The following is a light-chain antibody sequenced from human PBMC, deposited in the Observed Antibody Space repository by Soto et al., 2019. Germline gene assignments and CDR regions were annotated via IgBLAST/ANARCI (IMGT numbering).Light chain of an antibody. CDR1: SSDVGGYNY. CDR3: NSYASSGTLV. Sequence: QSALSQPPSASGSPGQSVTISCTGTSSDVGGYNYVSWYQHHPGKAPKLMIYEVNKRPSGVPDRFSGSKSGNTASLTISGLQAEDEADYYCNSYASSGTLVFGTGTKLTVL. V-gene: IGLV2-8*01. CDR2: EVN. J-gene: IGLJ1*01.